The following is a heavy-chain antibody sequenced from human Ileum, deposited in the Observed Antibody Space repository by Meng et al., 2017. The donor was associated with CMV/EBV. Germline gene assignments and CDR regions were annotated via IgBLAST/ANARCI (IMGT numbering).Heavy chain of an antibody. CDR1: GFTFNKYW. CDR3: ARDTPHSAFAP. J-gene: IGHJ5*02. Sequence: GGSLRLSCVASGFTFNKYWMHWVRQPPGGGLEWLSRIDNEGSGAIYADSVGGRFTVTRDNARNTVYLHMTSLGNEDTAVYSCARDTPHSAFAPWGHGTLVTVSS. CDR2: IDNEGSGA. D-gene: IGHD2-15*01. V-gene: IGHV3-74*01.